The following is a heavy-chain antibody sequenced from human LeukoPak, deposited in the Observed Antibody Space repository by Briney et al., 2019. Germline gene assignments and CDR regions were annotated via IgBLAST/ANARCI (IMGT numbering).Heavy chain of an antibody. CDR2: ISYDGSNK. V-gene: IGHV3-30*04. J-gene: IGHJ4*02. Sequence: GGSLRLSCAASGFTFSNYAMHWVREAPGKGLEWVAVISYDGSNKYYTDSVKGRFTISRDNSKNTLYLQTNSLRSEDTAVYYCSRGQFRLGQYDSSAFDYWGQGTPVTVSS. CDR3: SRGQFRLGQYDSSAFDY. CDR1: GFTFSNYA. D-gene: IGHD3-22*01.